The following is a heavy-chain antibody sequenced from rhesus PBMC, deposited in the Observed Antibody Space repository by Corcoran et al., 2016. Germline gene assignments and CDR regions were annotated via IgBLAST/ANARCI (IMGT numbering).Heavy chain of an antibody. CDR1: GGSISSSY. CDR2: IYGSGSST. J-gene: IGHJ4*01. Sequence: QLQLQESGPGLVKPSETLSVTCAVSGGSISSSYWSWIRQAPGKGLEWIAYIYGSGSSTNYNPSLKSLVTLSVDTSQNQLSLKLGSVTPADTAVYYCARRRLDIDYWGQGVLVTVSS. D-gene: IGHD5-24*01. CDR3: ARRRLDIDY. V-gene: IGHV4-169*01.